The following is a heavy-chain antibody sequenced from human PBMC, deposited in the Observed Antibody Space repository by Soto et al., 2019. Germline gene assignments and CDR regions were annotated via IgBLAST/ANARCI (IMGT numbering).Heavy chain of an antibody. Sequence: QVQLQQWGAGLLKPSETLSLTCAVYGGSFSGYYWSWLRQPPGKWLEWIGEINHSGSTNYNPSLKSRVTISVDTSKNQFSLKLSSVTAADTAVYYCASLYCSGGSCYTAGGDYWGQGTLVTVSS. CDR1: GGSFSGYY. CDR3: ASLYCSGGSCYTAGGDY. J-gene: IGHJ4*02. V-gene: IGHV4-34*01. D-gene: IGHD2-15*01. CDR2: INHSGST.